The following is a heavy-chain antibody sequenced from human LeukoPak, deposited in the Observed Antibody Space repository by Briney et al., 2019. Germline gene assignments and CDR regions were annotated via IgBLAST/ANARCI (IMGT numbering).Heavy chain of an antibody. D-gene: IGHD3-22*01. CDR2: ISDNGGST. J-gene: IGHJ4*02. Sequence: PGGSLRLSCAASGFIFSSSGMSWVRQAPGKGLEWVSTISDNGGSTYYPDSVKGRFTISRDNSKNTLYLQMNSLRAEDTAVYYCAKGAYCDLWGQGTLVTVSS. CDR3: AKGAYCDL. CDR1: GFIFSSSG. V-gene: IGHV3-23*01.